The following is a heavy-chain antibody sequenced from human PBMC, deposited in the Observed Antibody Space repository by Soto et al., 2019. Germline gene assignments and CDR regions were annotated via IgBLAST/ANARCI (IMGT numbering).Heavy chain of an antibody. D-gene: IGHD2-2*01. CDR1: GFPFSSYT. CDR2: ISARGGST. Sequence: EVQLLESGGGLGQGGGSLRLSCAASGFPFSSYTMNWVRQAPGKGLEWVSLISARGGSTYYADSVKGRFTISRDNSKNTLYLQMNSLRAEDTGVYYCARDPPNDKTQLDYGMDVWGQGTAVTVAS. V-gene: IGHV3-23*01. CDR3: ARDPPNDKTQLDYGMDV. J-gene: IGHJ6*02.